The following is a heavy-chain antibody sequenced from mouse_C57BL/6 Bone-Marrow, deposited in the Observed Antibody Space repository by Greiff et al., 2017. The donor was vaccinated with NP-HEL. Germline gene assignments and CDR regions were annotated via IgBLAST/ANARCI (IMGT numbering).Heavy chain of an antibody. J-gene: IGHJ3*01. CDR2: IYPGSGNT. V-gene: IGHV1-76*01. CDR3: ARREVATPFAY. D-gene: IGHD1-1*01. Sequence: QVQLQQSGAELVRPGASVKLSCKASGYTFTDYYINWVKQRPGQGLEWIARIYPGSGNTYYNEKFKGKATLTAEKSSSTAYMQLSSLTSEDSAVYFCARREVATPFAYWGQGTLVTVSA. CDR1: GYTFTDYY.